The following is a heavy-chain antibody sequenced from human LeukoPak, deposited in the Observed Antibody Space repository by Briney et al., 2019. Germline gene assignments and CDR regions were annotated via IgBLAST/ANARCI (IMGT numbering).Heavy chain of an antibody. Sequence: GASVKVSCKVSGYTLTELSMHWVRQAPGKGLEWMGGFDPEDGETIYAQKFQGRVTMTEDTSTDTAYMELSSLRSEDTAVYYCATSPPNYGSGRPTDYWGQGTLVTVSS. V-gene: IGHV1-24*01. D-gene: IGHD3-10*01. CDR1: GYTLTELS. CDR3: ATSPPNYGSGRPTDY. J-gene: IGHJ4*02. CDR2: FDPEDGET.